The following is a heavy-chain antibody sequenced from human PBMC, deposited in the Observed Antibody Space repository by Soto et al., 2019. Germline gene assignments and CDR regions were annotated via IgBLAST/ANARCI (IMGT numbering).Heavy chain of an antibody. D-gene: IGHD3-16*01. Sequence: GSLRLSCAGSGFIFSAYTMTWVRQAPGKGLEWLSSISADSSYIDYADSLRGRFTVSRDNARKSLYLQIDILGAEDTAVYYCATPYYFNHWGPGTLVTVSS. CDR2: ISADSSYI. V-gene: IGHV3-21*01. CDR3: ATPYYFNH. J-gene: IGHJ1*01. CDR1: GFIFSAYT.